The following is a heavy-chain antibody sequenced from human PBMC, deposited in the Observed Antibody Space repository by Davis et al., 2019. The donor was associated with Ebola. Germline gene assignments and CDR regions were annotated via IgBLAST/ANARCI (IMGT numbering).Heavy chain of an antibody. CDR3: ARVAGDGILFDSWYFDL. CDR1: GGSISSDVYY. CDR2: IYYSGST. J-gene: IGHJ2*01. D-gene: IGHD2-15*01. Sequence: MPSETLSLTCTVSGGSISSDVYYWNWVRQPPGKGLEWIGYIYYSGSTYYNPSLKSRVSISVDTSNNQFSLKLSSVSAADTAVYYCARVAGDGILFDSWYFDLWGRGTLVTVSS. V-gene: IGHV4-30-4*01.